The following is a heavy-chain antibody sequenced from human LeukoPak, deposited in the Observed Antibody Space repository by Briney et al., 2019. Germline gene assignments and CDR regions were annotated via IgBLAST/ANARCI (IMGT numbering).Heavy chain of an antibody. D-gene: IGHD6-13*01. CDR1: GYRFTSYW. Sequence: GESLKISCKGSGYRFTSYWIGWVRQMPGKGLEWMGIIYPSDSDTRYSPSFQGQVTISADKSISTAYLHWSSLKASDTAMYYCAKLGAYSSSWYGFFDYWGQGTLVTVSS. CDR3: AKLGAYSSSWYGFFDY. J-gene: IGHJ4*02. V-gene: IGHV5-51*01. CDR2: IYPSDSDT.